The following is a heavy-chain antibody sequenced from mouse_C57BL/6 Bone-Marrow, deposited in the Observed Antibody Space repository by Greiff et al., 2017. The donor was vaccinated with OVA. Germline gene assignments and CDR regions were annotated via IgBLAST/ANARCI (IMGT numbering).Heavy chain of an antibody. D-gene: IGHD1-1*01. CDR1: GYTFTSYG. Sequence: QVQLKQSGAELARPGASVKLSCKASGYTFTSYGISWVKQRTGQGLEWIGEIYPRSGNTYYNEKFKGKATLTADKSSSTAYMELRSLTSEDSAVYFCARLLLRSNWYFDVWGTGTTVTVSS. V-gene: IGHV1-81*01. CDR3: ARLLLRSNWYFDV. J-gene: IGHJ1*03. CDR2: IYPRSGNT.